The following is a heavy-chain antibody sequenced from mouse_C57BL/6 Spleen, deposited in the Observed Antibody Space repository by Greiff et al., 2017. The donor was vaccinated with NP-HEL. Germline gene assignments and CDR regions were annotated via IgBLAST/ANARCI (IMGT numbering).Heavy chain of an antibody. CDR3: ARWALNWAFDY. D-gene: IGHD4-1*01. V-gene: IGHV1-53*01. CDR2: INPSNGGT. CDR1: GYTFTSYW. Sequence: QVHVKQPGTELVKPGASVKLSCKASGYTFTSYWMHWVKQRPGQGLEWIGNINPSNGGTNYNEKFKSKATLTVDKSSSPAYMQLSSLTSEDSAVYYCARWALNWAFDYWGQGTTLTVSS. J-gene: IGHJ2*01.